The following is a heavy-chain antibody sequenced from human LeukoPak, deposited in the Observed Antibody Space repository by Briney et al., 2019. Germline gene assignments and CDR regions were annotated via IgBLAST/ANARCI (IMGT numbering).Heavy chain of an antibody. Sequence: ASVKVSCKASGYTFTSYGISWVRQAPGQGLERMGWISAYNGNTDYAQKLQGRVTMTTDTSTSTAYMELRSLRSDDTAVYYCAREVRGDYWGFWGQGTLVTVSS. CDR1: GYTFTSYG. V-gene: IGHV1-18*01. CDR3: AREVRGDYWGF. CDR2: ISAYNGNT. J-gene: IGHJ4*02. D-gene: IGHD4-17*01.